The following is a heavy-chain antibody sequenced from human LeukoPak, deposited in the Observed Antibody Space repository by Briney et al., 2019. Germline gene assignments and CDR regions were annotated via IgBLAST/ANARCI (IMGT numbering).Heavy chain of an antibody. Sequence: ETGGSLRLSCAASGFTFSSYWMNWVRQAPGKGLEWVSGISGGGGSTHYADSVKGRFTISRDNSKNTLYLQMNSLRAEDTAVYYCAKDREYGGNSGAEDYWGQGTLVTASS. CDR2: ISGGGGST. J-gene: IGHJ4*02. CDR3: AKDREYGGNSGAEDY. V-gene: IGHV3-23*01. CDR1: GFTFSSYW. D-gene: IGHD4-23*01.